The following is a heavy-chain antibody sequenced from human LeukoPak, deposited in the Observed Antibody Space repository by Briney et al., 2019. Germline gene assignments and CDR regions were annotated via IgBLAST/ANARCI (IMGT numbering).Heavy chain of an antibody. J-gene: IGHJ4*02. CDR2: INHSGST. CDR3: ARGNYDFWTYYFDY. Sequence: PSETLYLTCAVYGGPFSGYYWSWIRQPPGKGLEWIGEINHSGSTNYNPSLKSRVTISVDTSKNQFSLKLSSVTAADTAVYYCARGNYDFWTYYFDYWGQGTLVTVSS. V-gene: IGHV4-34*01. D-gene: IGHD3-3*01. CDR1: GGPFSGYY.